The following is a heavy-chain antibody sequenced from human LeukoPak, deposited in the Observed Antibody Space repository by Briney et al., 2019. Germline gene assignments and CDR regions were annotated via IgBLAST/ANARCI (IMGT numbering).Heavy chain of an antibody. V-gene: IGHV3-53*05. CDR3: ARDRAGRKSWVEFDL. CDR2: IYDDGGT. Sequence: GRSLRLSCIVAGFTVSSTLMDSVRQAPGKWLEWLSFIYDDGGTVYADSVKGRFTISRDTSKNMLHLQMTSLRPEDSAVYYCARDRAGRKSWVEFDLWGQGTLVTVSS. J-gene: IGHJ5*02. CDR1: GFTVSSTL. D-gene: IGHD3-10*01.